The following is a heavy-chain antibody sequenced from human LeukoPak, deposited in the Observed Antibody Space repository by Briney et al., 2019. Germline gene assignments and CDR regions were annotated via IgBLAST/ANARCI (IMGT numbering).Heavy chain of an antibody. V-gene: IGHV4-34*01. J-gene: IGHJ4*02. CDR2: INHSGST. CDR3: ARIRYSSSSIFDY. CDR1: GGSFSGYY. Sequence: SETLSLTCAVYGGSFSGYYWSWIREPPGKGLEWIGEINHSGSTNYNPSLKSRVTISVDTSKNQFSLKLSSVTAADTAVYYCARIRYSSSSIFDYWGQGTLVTVSS. D-gene: IGHD6-6*01.